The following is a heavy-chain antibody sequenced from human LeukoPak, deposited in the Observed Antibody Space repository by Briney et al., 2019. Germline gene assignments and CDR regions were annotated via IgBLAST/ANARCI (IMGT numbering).Heavy chain of an antibody. Sequence: GGSLRLSCAASGFTFSSYGMHWVRQAPGKGLEWVAFIRYDGSNKYYADSVKGRFTISRDNSKNTLYLQMNSLGAEDTAVYYCARAPVVVTAAPDYWGQGTLVTVSS. CDR2: IRYDGSNK. D-gene: IGHD2-21*02. CDR3: ARAPVVVTAAPDY. CDR1: GFTFSSYG. V-gene: IGHV3-30*02. J-gene: IGHJ4*02.